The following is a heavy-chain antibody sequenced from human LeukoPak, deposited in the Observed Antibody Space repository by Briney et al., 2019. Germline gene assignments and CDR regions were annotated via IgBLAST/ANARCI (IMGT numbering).Heavy chain of an antibody. D-gene: IGHD2-21*01. CDR2: IYYSGST. Sequence: SETLSLTCTVSGGSISSYYWSWIRQPPGKGLEWIGYIYYSGSTNYNPSLKSRVTISVDTSKNQFSLKLSSVTAADTAVYYCARDGGDGYTRDAFDIWGQGTMVTVSS. J-gene: IGHJ3*02. V-gene: IGHV4-59*01. CDR1: GGSISSYY. CDR3: ARDGGDGYTRDAFDI.